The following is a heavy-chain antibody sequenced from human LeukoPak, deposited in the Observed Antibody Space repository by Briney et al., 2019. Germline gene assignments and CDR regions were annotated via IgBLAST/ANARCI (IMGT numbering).Heavy chain of an antibody. V-gene: IGHV4-4*07. CDR3: ARDSPGPTDYGDYVP. CDR1: GHSISSYH. Sequence: SDTLSLTCTVSGHSISSYHWSWIRQPAGKGLEWIGRIYTSGSTNYNPSLKSRVTISVDKSKNQFSLKLSSVTAADTAVYYCARDSPGPTDYGDYVPWGQGTLVTVSS. CDR2: IYTSGST. J-gene: IGHJ5*02. D-gene: IGHD4-17*01.